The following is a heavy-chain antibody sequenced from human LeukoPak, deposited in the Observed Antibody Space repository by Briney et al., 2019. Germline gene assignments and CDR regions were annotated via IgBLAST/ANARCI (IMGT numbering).Heavy chain of an antibody. J-gene: IGHJ6*03. Sequence: PSETLSRTCAVYGVSLRGYYWRWIRQSPEKGLEWIGEISHEGDSIYNPSLKSRLTLSVDMSKNQFSLKLRSVTAADTAVYYCARGRTYVSDYYFDVWGKGTTVIVSS. CDR1: GVSLRGYY. D-gene: IGHD3-16*01. CDR3: ARGRTYVSDYYFDV. V-gene: IGHV4-34*01. CDR2: ISHEGDS.